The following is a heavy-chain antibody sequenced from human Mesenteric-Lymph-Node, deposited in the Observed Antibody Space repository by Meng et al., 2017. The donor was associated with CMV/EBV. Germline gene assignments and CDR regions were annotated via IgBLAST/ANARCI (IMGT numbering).Heavy chain of an antibody. Sequence: GGSLRLSCAASGFIFNDYAMHWVRQAPGKGLEWVSGISWNSGSIGYVDSVKGRFTISRDNAKNSLYLQMNSLRAEDTALYYCAKDRVGSGSYYNPTFDYWGQGTLVTVSS. CDR3: AKDRVGSGSYYNPTFDY. D-gene: IGHD3-10*01. CDR1: GFIFNDYA. J-gene: IGHJ4*02. V-gene: IGHV3-9*01. CDR2: ISWNSGSI.